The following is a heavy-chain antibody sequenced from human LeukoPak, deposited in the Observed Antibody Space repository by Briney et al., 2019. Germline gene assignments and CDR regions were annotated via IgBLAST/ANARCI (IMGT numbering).Heavy chain of an antibody. CDR2: IYYSGST. J-gene: IGHJ3*02. Sequence: SETLSLTCTVSGGSISSGDYYWSWIRQPPGKGLEWIGYIYYSGSTYYNPSLKSRVTISVDTSKNQFSLKLSSVTAADTAVYYCARAEPTHYYDSSGYYGGAFDIWGQGTMVTVSS. V-gene: IGHV4-30-4*01. D-gene: IGHD3-22*01. CDR1: GGSISSGDYY. CDR3: ARAEPTHYYDSSGYYGGAFDI.